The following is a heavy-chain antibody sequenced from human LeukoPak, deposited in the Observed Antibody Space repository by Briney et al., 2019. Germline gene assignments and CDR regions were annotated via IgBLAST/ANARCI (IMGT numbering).Heavy chain of an antibody. V-gene: IGHV4-59*01. CDR3: ARGSLSKITAFDV. D-gene: IGHD2/OR15-2a*01. CDR1: GGSISSYY. J-gene: IGHJ3*01. CDR2: IYYSGNT. Sequence: PSETLSLTCTVSGGSISSYYWSWIRQPPGKGLEWIGYIYYSGNTNYNPSLKSRVTISVDTSKNHFSLKLSSVTAADTAVYYCARGSLSKITAFDVWGQGTMVTVSS.